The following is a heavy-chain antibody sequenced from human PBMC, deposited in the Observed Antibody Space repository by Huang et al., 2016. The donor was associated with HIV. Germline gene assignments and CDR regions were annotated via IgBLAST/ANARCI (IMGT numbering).Heavy chain of an antibody. J-gene: IGHJ3*02. CDR3: ARAKDTWDAYDI. V-gene: IGHV3-30-3*01. CDR2: ISNDGSNN. D-gene: IGHD5-18*01. CDR1: GFPFNNHV. Sequence: QVQLVESGGGVVQPGRSLRLSWAASGFPFNNHVMHWVRQAPGKGLEWVAVISNDGSNNYYADSVKGRFTISRDSSKSTLFLHMTSLRTEDTAVYYCARAKDTWDAYDIWGQGTMVIVSS.